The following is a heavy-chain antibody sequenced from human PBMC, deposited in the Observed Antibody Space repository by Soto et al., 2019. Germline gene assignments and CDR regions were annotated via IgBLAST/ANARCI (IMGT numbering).Heavy chain of an antibody. Sequence: QVQLQESGPGLVKPSETLSLTCTVSGGSISSYYWSWIRQPPGKGLEWIGYIYYSGSTNYNPSLKSRVTISVDTSKNQFSLKLSSVTAADTAVYYCAREMFSTGYYYGMDVWGQGTTVTVSS. CDR1: GGSISSYY. D-gene: IGHD3-10*02. CDR3: AREMFSTGYYYGMDV. V-gene: IGHV4-59*01. J-gene: IGHJ6*02. CDR2: IYYSGST.